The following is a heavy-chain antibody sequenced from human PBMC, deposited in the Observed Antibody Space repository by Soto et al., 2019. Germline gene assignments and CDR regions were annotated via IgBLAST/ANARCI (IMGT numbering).Heavy chain of an antibody. J-gene: IGHJ6*02. CDR1: GFTFSSYA. CDR2: VSIGGST. V-gene: IGHV3-23*01. D-gene: IGHD6-6*01. CDR3: ASEYSSSSRPSYYYYGMDV. Sequence: SLRLSCAASGFTFSSYAMGWVRQGPGKGLEWVAVVSIGGSTHYADSVRGRFTISRDNSKNTLSLQMNSLTAEDTAVYYCASEYSSSSRPSYYYYGMDVWGQGTTVTVSS.